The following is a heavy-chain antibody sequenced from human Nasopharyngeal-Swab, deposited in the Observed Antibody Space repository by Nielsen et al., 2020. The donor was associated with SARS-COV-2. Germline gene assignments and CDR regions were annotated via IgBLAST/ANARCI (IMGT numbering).Heavy chain of an antibody. D-gene: IGHD5-18*01. CDR1: GSTFSSYG. CDR3: ARGRTSGYSYGFYFDY. J-gene: IGHJ4*02. Sequence: GGSLRLSCAASGSTFSSYGMHWVRQAPGKGLEWVAVIWYGGSNKYYADSVKGRFTISRDNSKNTLYLQMNSLRAEDTAVYYCARGRTSGYSYGFYFDYWGQGTLVTVSS. V-gene: IGHV3-33*01. CDR2: IWYGGSNK.